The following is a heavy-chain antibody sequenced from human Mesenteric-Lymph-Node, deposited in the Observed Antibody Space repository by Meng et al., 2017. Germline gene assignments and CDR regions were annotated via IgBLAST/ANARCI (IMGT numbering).Heavy chain of an antibody. CDR1: GASISSGNW. CDR3: ARGGGCSSSSCDLDY. J-gene: IGHJ4*02. Sequence: QGQGEEAGPGLVKPSETLSLTCVVSGASISSGNWWNWVRQPPGKGLEWIGDIYHSGSTNYNPSLKSRVTISVDKSKNQFSLKLSSVTAADTAMYYCARGGGCSSSSCDLDYWGQGVLVTVSS. CDR2: IYHSGST. D-gene: IGHD2-2*01. V-gene: IGHV4-4*02.